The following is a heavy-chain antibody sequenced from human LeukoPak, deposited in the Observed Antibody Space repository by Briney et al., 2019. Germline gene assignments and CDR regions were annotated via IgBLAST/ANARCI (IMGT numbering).Heavy chain of an antibody. CDR3: ARLHRRVYSSSWYFSYYFDY. Sequence: SETLSLTCTVSGGSISSYYWSWIRQPPGKGLEWIGYIYYSGSTNYNPSLKSRVTISVDTSKNQFSLKLSSVTAADTAVYYCARLHRRVYSSSWYFSYYFDYWGQGTLVTVSS. V-gene: IGHV4-59*08. CDR2: IYYSGST. CDR1: GGSISSYY. J-gene: IGHJ4*02. D-gene: IGHD6-13*01.